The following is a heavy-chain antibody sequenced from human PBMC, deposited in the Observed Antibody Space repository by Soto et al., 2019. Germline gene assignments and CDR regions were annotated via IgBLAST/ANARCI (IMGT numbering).Heavy chain of an antibody. Sequence: GGSLRLSCVASGFTFSSYAMSGVRQAPGKGLEWVSAISGSGGSTYYADSVKGRFTISRDNSKNTLYLQMNSLRAEDTAVYYCANSPSLPYYGMDVWGQGTTVTVSS. V-gene: IGHV3-23*01. CDR3: ANSPSLPYYGMDV. CDR1: GFTFSSYA. CDR2: ISGSGGST. J-gene: IGHJ6*02.